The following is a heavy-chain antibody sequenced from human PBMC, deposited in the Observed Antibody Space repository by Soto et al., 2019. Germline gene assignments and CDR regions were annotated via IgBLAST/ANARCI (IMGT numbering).Heavy chain of an antibody. CDR1: GGSISSSSYY. D-gene: IGHD2-2*01. CDR3: ATLRRYSPAAMPFFDY. Sequence: SETLSLTCTVSGGSISSSSYYWGWIRQPPGKGLEWIGSIYYSGSTYYNPSLKSRVTISVDTSKNQFSLKLSSVTAADTAVYYCATLRRYSPAAMPFFDYWGQGTLVTVSS. V-gene: IGHV4-39*01. J-gene: IGHJ4*02. CDR2: IYYSGST.